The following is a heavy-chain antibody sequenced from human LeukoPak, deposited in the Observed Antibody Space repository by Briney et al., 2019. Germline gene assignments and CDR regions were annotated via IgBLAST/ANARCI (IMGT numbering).Heavy chain of an antibody. Sequence: GGSLRLSCAASGFTFRHYWMSWVRQAPGKGLEWVAIIKQDESEKYYVDSVKGRFTISRDNAKNSLDLQMNRLTAQDTAVYYCARDPRDVLRYFDSDYWGQGTLVTVSS. J-gene: IGHJ4*02. CDR2: IKQDESEK. CDR1: GFTFRHYW. D-gene: IGHD3-9*01. V-gene: IGHV3-7*01. CDR3: ARDPRDVLRYFDSDY.